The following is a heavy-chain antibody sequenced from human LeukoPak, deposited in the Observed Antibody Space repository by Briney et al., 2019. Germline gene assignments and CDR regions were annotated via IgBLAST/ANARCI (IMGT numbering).Heavy chain of an antibody. V-gene: IGHV4-59*08. D-gene: IGHD6-19*01. CDR2: IYNSGST. CDR1: DGSITSYY. Sequence: SETLSLTCTVSDGSITSYYWNWIRQPPGKGLEWIGNIYNSGSTDYNPSLKSRVTISVNTSKNQFSLKLSSVTAADTAVYYCARHERRAVEFFDYWGQGTLVTVSS. J-gene: IGHJ4*02. CDR3: ARHERRAVEFFDY.